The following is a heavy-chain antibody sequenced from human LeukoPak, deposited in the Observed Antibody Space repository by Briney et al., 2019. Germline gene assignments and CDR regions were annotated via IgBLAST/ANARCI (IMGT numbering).Heavy chain of an antibody. CDR2: IYSGGSK. D-gene: IGHD3-16*01. CDR3: GSSPYVWGIDH. J-gene: IGHJ4*02. V-gene: IGHV3-53*01. Sequence: PGGSLSLSCAASGFTVSNNYVSWVRQAPGKGLEWVSIIYSGGSKYYADSVKGRFTIPRDNSKNTLHHQMKSLRADDTAVYDCGSSPYVWGIDHWGRGTQVTVCS. CDR1: GFTVSNNY.